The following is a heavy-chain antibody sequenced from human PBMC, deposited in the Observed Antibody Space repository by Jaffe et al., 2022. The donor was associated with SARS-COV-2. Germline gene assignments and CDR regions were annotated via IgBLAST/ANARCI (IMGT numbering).Heavy chain of an antibody. CDR2: IYYSGST. CDR3: AREGGTSSNEYYYYYMDV. CDR1: GGSISSYY. D-gene: IGHD2-2*01. V-gene: IGHV4-59*01. J-gene: IGHJ6*03. Sequence: QVQLQESGPGLVKPSETLSLTCTVSGGSISSYYWSWIRQPPGKGLEWIGYIYYSGSTNYNPSLKSRVTISVDTSKNQFSLKLSSVTAADTAVYYCAREGGTSSNEYYYYYMDVWGKGTTVTVSS.